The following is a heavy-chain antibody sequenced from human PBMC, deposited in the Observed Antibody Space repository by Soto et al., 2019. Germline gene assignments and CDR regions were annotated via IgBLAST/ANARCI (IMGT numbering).Heavy chain of an antibody. V-gene: IGHV3-15*07. CDR3: GWGAAQFYES. CDR2: IRSEPDGGTT. CDR1: GLTLTNVW. D-gene: IGHD3-16*01. J-gene: IGHJ5*02. Sequence: EVQLVESGGGLIQPGGSLRLSCAVSGLTLTNVWVNWLRQAPGKGLEWVGLIRSEPDGGTTNYAAPVKNRFTISRDNSKNTLYLQMNSLESEDTAVYYCGWGAAQFYESWGLGTLVTVSS.